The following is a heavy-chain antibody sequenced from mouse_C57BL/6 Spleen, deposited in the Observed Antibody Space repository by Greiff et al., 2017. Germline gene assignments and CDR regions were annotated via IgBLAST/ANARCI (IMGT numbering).Heavy chain of an antibody. V-gene: IGHV6-3*01. J-gene: IGHJ1*03. D-gene: IGHD2-3*01. CDR1: GFTFSNYW. Sequence: EVQVVESGGGLVQPGGSMKLSCVASGFTFSNYWMNWVRQSPEKGLEWVAQIRLKSDNYATHYAESVKGRFTISRDDSKSSVYLQMNNLRAEDTGIYYCTYDGYYGGYFDVWGTGTTVTVSS. CDR2: IRLKSDNYAT. CDR3: TYDGYYGGYFDV.